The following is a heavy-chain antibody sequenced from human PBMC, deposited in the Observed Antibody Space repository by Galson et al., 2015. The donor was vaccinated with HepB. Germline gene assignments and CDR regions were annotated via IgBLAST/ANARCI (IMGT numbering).Heavy chain of an antibody. J-gene: IGHJ4*02. D-gene: IGHD6-13*01. CDR2: IKSKTDGGTT. Sequence: SLRLSCAASGFTFSNAWMSWVRQAPGKGLEWVGRIKSKTDGGTTDYAAPMKGRFTISRDDSKNTLYLQMNSLKTEDTAVYYCTTDQGWQLVDGKNPDYWGQGTLVTVSS. V-gene: IGHV3-15*01. CDR3: TTDQGWQLVDGKNPDY. CDR1: GFTFSNAW.